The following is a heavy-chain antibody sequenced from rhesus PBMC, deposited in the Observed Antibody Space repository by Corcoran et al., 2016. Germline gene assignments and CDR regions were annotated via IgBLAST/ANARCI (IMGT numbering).Heavy chain of an antibody. D-gene: IGHD4-29*01. CDR2: IYWDDDK. Sequence: QVTLKESGPALVKPTQTLTLTCTFSGFSISTNGMGVGWIRQPPGKALEWLALIYWDDDKYYSTPLKSRLTISKDTSKNQVVFTMTNMDPVDTATYFCARRPHYGNFDYWGQGVLVIVSS. V-gene: IGHV2-174*01. J-gene: IGHJ4*01. CDR1: GFSISTNGMG. CDR3: ARRPHYGNFDY.